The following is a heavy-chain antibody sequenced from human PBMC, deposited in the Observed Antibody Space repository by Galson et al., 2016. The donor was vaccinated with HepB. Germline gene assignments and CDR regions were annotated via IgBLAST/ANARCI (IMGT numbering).Heavy chain of an antibody. V-gene: IGHV3-53*01. CDR1: GLPVSNDY. Sequence: SLRLSCAAYGLPVSNDYMSWVRQAPGKGLKWVSVSYGDGRTYYAESVKGRFTISRDTSKNTLYLQMNSLRAEDTAVYYCASRRYTGRGGYSSSWLREYWGQGTTVTVSS. CDR3: ASRRYTGRGGYSSSWLREY. D-gene: IGHD6-13*01. CDR2: SYGDGRT. J-gene: IGHJ6*02.